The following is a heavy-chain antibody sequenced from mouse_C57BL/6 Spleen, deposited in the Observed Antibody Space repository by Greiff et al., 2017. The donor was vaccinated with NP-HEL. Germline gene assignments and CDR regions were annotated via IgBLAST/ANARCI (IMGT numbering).Heavy chain of an antibody. V-gene: IGHV2-6-1*01. D-gene: IGHD1-1*01. CDR3: ARHDGSYWYFDV. CDR1: GFSLTSYG. J-gene: IGHJ1*03. CDR2: IWSDGST. Sequence: VKLQESGPGLVAPSQSLSITCTVSGFSLTSYGVHWVRQPPGKGLEWLVVIWSDGSTTYNSALKSRLSISKDNSKSQVFLKMNSLQTDDTAMYYCARHDGSYWYFDVWGTGTTVTVSS.